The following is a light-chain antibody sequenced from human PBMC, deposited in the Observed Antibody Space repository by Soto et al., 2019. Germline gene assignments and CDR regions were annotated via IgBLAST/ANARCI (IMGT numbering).Light chain of an antibody. J-gene: IGKJ4*02. Sequence: DIQLTQSPSSVSASIGDRVTISCRASQSIYKWLVWYQQKPGKAPKLLIYAASSLQSGVPSRFSGSGYGTEFTLTSSSLQPEDSATCYCQQADRFPLTVGGGTEVAI. CDR1: QSIYKW. V-gene: IGKV1-12*01. CDR2: AAS. CDR3: QQADRFPLT.